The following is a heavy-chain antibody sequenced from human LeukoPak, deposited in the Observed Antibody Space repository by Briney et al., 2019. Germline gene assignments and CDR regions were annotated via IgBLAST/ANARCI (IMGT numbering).Heavy chain of an antibody. J-gene: IGHJ3*02. CDR1: GGSFSGYY. CDR2: IYTSGST. CDR3: ARDPYSGSYFGIRAFDI. V-gene: IGHV4-59*10. Sequence: SETLSLTCAVYGGSFSGYYWSWIRQPPGKGLEWIGRIYTSGSTNYNPSLKSRVTMSVDTSKNQFSLKLSSVTAADTAVYYCARDPYSGSYFGIRAFDIWGQGTMVTVSS. D-gene: IGHD1-26*01.